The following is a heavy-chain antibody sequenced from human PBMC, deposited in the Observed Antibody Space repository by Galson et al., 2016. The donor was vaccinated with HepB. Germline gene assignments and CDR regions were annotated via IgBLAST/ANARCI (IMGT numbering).Heavy chain of an antibody. CDR3: AREPVRLDDLLTGPPKNPDY. V-gene: IGHV3-48*03. CDR2: ISSSETTI. CDR1: GFTFSRYE. J-gene: IGHJ4*02. Sequence: SLRLSCAASGFTFSRYEMNWVRQAPGKGLEWVSYISSSETTIYYADSVKGRFTISRDNAKNSLYLQMNSLRAEDKAVYYCAREPVRLDDLLTGPPKNPDYWGQGTLVTVSS. D-gene: IGHD3-9*01.